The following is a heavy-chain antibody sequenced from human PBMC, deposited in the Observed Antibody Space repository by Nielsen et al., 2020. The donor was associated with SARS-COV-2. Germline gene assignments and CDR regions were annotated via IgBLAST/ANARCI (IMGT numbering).Heavy chain of an antibody. D-gene: IGHD2-15*01. CDR2: INSSGGRT. Sequence: ASVKVSCKTSGYTFTSHYVHWVRQAPGQGLEWMGLINSSGGRTIYAQMFQGRVTVTRDTSTSTVYMKLSSLRSEDTAVYYCARGGLVVVDSFDYWGQGTLVTVSS. CDR3: ARGGLVVVDSFDY. V-gene: IGHV1-46*01. CDR1: GYTFTSHY. J-gene: IGHJ4*02.